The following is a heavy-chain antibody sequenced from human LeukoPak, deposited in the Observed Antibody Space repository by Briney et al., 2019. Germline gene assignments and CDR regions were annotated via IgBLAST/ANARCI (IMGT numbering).Heavy chain of an antibody. CDR1: GFTFSSHA. J-gene: IGHJ4*02. V-gene: IGHV3-23*01. Sequence: SGGPLRLSCAASGFTFSSHAMSWVRQAPGKGLEWVSAITGSGGSTYYAASVKGRFTISRDNSKNTLYLQMNSLRAEDTAIYYCAKLLFGGVIVPIDYWGQGTLVTVSS. CDR3: AKLLFGGVIVPIDY. CDR2: ITGSGGST. D-gene: IGHD3-16*02.